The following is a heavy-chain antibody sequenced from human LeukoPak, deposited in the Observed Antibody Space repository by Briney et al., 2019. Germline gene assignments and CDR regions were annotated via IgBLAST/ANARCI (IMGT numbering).Heavy chain of an antibody. Sequence: PGRSLRLSCAASGFTFSSYAMHWVRQAPGKGLGWVAVISYDGSNKYYADSVKGRFTISRDNSKNTLYLQMNSLRAEDTAVYYCARDGSSSDYFDYWGQGTLVTVSS. V-gene: IGHV3-30-3*01. CDR2: ISYDGSNK. J-gene: IGHJ4*02. D-gene: IGHD6-6*01. CDR3: ARDGSSSDYFDY. CDR1: GFTFSSYA.